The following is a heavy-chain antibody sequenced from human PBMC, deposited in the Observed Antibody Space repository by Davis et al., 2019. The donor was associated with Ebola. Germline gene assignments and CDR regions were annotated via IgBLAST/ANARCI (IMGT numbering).Heavy chain of an antibody. Sequence: MPSETLSLTCAVYGGSFSYYYWSWIRQPPGKGLEWIGEINHSGSTNYNPSLKSRVTISVDTSKNQFSLKLSSVTAADTAVYYCARRAIQNWFDPWGQGTLVTVSS. CDR3: ARRAIQNWFDP. CDR1: GGSFSYYY. D-gene: IGHD2-2*01. J-gene: IGHJ5*02. V-gene: IGHV4-34*01. CDR2: INHSGST.